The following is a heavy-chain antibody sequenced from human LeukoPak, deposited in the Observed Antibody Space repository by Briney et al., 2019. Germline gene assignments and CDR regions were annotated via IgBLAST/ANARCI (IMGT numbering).Heavy chain of an antibody. D-gene: IGHD4-17*01. CDR3: ARDDYGDYVRDY. Sequence: ASVKVSCKASGYTFTSYGISWVRQAPGQGLEWMGWISAYNGNTNYAQKLQGRVTMTTDTSTSTAYMELRSLRSDDPAVYYCARDDYGDYVRDYWGQGTLVTVSS. CDR2: ISAYNGNT. CDR1: GYTFTSYG. J-gene: IGHJ4*02. V-gene: IGHV1-18*01.